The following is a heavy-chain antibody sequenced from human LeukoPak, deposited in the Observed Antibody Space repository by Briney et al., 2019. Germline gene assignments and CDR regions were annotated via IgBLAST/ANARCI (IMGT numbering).Heavy chain of an antibody. CDR2: LSTSGAAT. D-gene: IGHD3-10*01. V-gene: IGHV3-23*01. Sequence: GGSLRLSCAASGFTFSSFSMNWVRQAPGKGLEWVSTLSTSGAATYYADSVKGRFTIPRDNSQNTLYLQMNSLRAEDTAVYYCAKKGYAGSGTHSYYFDYWGQGALVTVSS. CDR3: AKKGYAGSGTHSYYFDY. CDR1: GFTFSSFS. J-gene: IGHJ4*02.